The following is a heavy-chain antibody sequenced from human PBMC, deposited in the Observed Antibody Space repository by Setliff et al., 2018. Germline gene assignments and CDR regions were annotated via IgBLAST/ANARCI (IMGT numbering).Heavy chain of an antibody. J-gene: IGHJ3*02. V-gene: IGHV4-61*09. CDR3: AREEDGYNTGAFDI. Sequence: SETLSLTCTVSGGSISSGSYYWSWIRQPAGKGLEWIGHIYTSGSTNYNPSLKSRVTISVDTSKNQFSLKLSSVTAADTAVYYCAREEDGYNTGAFDIWG. D-gene: IGHD5-12*01. CDR1: GGSISSGSYY. CDR2: IYTSGST.